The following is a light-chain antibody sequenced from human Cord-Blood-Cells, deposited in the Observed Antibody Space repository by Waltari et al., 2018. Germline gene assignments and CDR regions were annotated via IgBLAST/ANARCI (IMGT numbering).Light chain of an antibody. CDR2: GAS. J-gene: IGKJ2*01. CDR3: HQYGSSLST. CDR1: QSVSSSY. Sequence: EIELTQSPGTLSLSPGERATLSCRASQSVSSSYLAWYQQKPGQAPRLLICGASSRATGIPYRFSGSGSGTDFTLTISRLEHEDFAVYYCHQYGSSLSTFCQGTKLEIK. V-gene: IGKV3-20*01.